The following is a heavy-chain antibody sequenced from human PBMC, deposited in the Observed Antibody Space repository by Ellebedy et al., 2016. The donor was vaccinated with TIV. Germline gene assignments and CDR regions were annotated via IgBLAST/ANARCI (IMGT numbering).Heavy chain of an antibody. D-gene: IGHD3-3*01. V-gene: IGHV4-39*01. J-gene: IGHJ4*02. CDR1: GGSISSSSSY. Sequence: SETLSLTXTVSGGSISSSSSYCRWIRQPPGKGLGWIWSIYYSGNTYYNPSLKSRVTISIDTSNNQFSLRLSSVTAADKAIYRCAGRKVTIPRADAYFDYWGQGILVTVSS. CDR3: AGRKVTIPRADAYFDY. CDR2: IYYSGNT.